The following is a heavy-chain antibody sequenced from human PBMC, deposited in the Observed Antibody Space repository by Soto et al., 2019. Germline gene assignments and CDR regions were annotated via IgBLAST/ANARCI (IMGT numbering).Heavy chain of an antibody. CDR1: GFTFSSCS. V-gene: IGHV3-48*01. CDR3: ARDLNLGSFDY. J-gene: IGHJ4*02. Sequence: LRLSCAASGFTFSSCSMNWVRQAPGKGLEWVSYISSSSSTIYYADSVKGRFTISRDNAKNSLYLQMNSLRAEDTAVYYCARDLNLGSFDYWGQGTLVTVSS. CDR2: ISSSSSTI.